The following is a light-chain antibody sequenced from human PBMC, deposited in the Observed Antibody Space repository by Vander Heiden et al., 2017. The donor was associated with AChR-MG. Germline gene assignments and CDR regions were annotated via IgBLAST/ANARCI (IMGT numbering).Light chain of an antibody. J-gene: IGKJ3*01. V-gene: IGKV1-33*01. Sequence: DIQMTQSPSSLSATVGDRVTITCQASQDISDFLNWYQQKPGRAPKLLIYSASNLQTGVPSRFSGSGSGTDFTLTISSLQPEDIATYYCQQDDNIPQVTFGHGTKVDI. CDR2: SAS. CDR1: QDISDF. CDR3: QQDDNIPQVT.